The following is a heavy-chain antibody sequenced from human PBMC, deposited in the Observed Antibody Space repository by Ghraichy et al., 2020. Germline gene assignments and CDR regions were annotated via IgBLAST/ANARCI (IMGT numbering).Heavy chain of an antibody. Sequence: GGSLRLSCAASGFTFSSYSMNWVRQAPGKGLEWVSYISSSSSTIYYADSVKGRFTISRDNAKNSLYLQMNSLRDEDTAVYYCARDSPLLNYYYGMDVWGQGTTVTVSS. V-gene: IGHV3-48*02. J-gene: IGHJ6*02. CDR3: ARDSPLLNYYYGMDV. D-gene: IGHD1-26*01. CDR1: GFTFSSYS. CDR2: ISSSSSTI.